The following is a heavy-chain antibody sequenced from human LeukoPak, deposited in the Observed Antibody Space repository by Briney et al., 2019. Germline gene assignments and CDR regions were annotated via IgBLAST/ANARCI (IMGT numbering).Heavy chain of an antibody. CDR2: IYPADSDT. J-gene: IGHJ4*02. V-gene: IGHV5-51*01. CDR1: GFSFTYYW. Sequence: GESLKISCKASGFSFTYYWIAWVRQMPGKGLEWMGIIYPADSDTRYNPSFQGQVTISADKSITTAYLQWSSLKASDTAIYHCARGFYDLDYWGQGTLVTVSS. CDR3: ARGFYDLDY. D-gene: IGHD3-3*01.